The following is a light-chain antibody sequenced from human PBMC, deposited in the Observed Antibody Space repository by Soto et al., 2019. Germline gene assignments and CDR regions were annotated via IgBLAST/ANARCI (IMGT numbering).Light chain of an antibody. CDR3: QQYGSSPYT. CDR2: GAS. V-gene: IGKV3-20*01. Sequence: EIVLTQSPGTLSLSPGERATLSCRSSQSVSSSYLAWYQQKPGQAPSLLIYGASSRATGIPDRFSGSGSGTDFTLTISRLEPEEFAVYYCQQYGSSPYTFGQGTQLEIK. J-gene: IGKJ2*01. CDR1: QSVSSSY.